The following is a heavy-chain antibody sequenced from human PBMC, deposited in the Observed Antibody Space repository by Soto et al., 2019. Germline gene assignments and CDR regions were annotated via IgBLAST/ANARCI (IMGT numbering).Heavy chain of an antibody. Sequence: WETLSLTYAVSGGSISSSNWWRWVRQPPGKGLEWIGEIYHSGRTNYNPSLKSRVTISVDKSKNQFSLKLSSVTAADTAVYYFASHRSSWRDGMAVCGQGTAVTVYS. D-gene: IGHD6-13*01. CDR1: GGSISSSNW. CDR2: IYHSGRT. CDR3: ASHRSSWRDGMAV. J-gene: IGHJ6*02. V-gene: IGHV4-4*02.